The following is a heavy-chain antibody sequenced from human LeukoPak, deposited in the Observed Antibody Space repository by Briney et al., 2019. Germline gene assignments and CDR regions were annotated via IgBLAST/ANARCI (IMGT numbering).Heavy chain of an antibody. Sequence: SETLSLTCTVSGGSISSSSYYWSCIPQPAGKGLEWIGRIYTTGITDYNPSLKSRVTMSVHTSKNQFSLKLNSVTAADTAVYYCARDKSSSPYNWFDPWGQGTLVTVSS. CDR1: GGSISSSSYY. V-gene: IGHV4-61*02. D-gene: IGHD6-13*01. CDR2: IYTTGIT. CDR3: ARDKSSSPYNWFDP. J-gene: IGHJ5*02.